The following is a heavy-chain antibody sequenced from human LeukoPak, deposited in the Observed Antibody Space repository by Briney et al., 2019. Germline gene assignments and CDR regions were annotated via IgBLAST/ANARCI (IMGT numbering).Heavy chain of an antibody. CDR1: GFTFSSYG. CDR3: ARGRGDSRGWYVDY. J-gene: IGHJ4*01. Sequence: GALRLSCAASGFTFSSYGMSWVRQAPGKGLEWVSVIVTAGDTYYAGSVKGRFTISRENAKNSLYLQMNSLRAGDTAVYYCARGRGDSRGWYVDYWGHGTLVTVSS. V-gene: IGHV3-13*01. D-gene: IGHD6-19*01. CDR2: IVTAGDT.